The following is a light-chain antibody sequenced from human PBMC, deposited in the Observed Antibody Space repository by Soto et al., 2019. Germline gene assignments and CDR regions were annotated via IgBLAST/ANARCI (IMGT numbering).Light chain of an antibody. Sequence: VLTQPPSASGTPGQRVTISCSGSGSSIGTNTVNWYRQLPGTAPKLLIYGDNQRPSGVPDRFSGSKSGTSASLAISGLQSEDEAEYYCAAWDGSLNNVLFGGGTKLTVL. CDR1: GSSIGTNT. V-gene: IGLV1-44*01. CDR2: GDN. CDR3: AAWDGSLNNVL. J-gene: IGLJ2*01.